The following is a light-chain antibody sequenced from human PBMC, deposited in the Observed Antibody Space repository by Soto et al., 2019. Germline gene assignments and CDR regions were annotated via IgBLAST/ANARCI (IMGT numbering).Light chain of an antibody. Sequence: VLTQPPSASGTPGQRVTISCSGSGSSIGTNTVNWYRQLPGTAPKLLIYGDNQRPSGVPDRFSGSKSGTSASLAISGLQSEDEAEYYCAAWDGSLNNVLFGGGTKLTVL. CDR1: GSSIGTNT. V-gene: IGLV1-44*01. CDR2: GDN. CDR3: AAWDGSLNNVL. J-gene: IGLJ2*01.